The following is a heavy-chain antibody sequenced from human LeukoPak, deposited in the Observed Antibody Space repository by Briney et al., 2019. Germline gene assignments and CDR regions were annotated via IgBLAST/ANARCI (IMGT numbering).Heavy chain of an antibody. D-gene: IGHD6-19*01. J-gene: IGHJ4*02. V-gene: IGHV3-21*01. Sequence: GGSLRLSCAASGFTFSSYSMNWVRQAPGKGLEWVSSISSSSSYIYYADSVKGRFTISRDNSRNTLYLQMNSLRAEDTAVYFCAKDEWYSSGWYLDYWGQGTLVTVSS. CDR3: AKDEWYSSGWYLDY. CDR2: ISSSSSYI. CDR1: GFTFSSYS.